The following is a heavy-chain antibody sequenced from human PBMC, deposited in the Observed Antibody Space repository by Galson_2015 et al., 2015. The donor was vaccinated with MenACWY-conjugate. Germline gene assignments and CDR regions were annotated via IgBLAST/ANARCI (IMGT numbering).Heavy chain of an antibody. CDR2: ISGSGGST. Sequence: SLRLSCAASGFTFSSYAMSWARQAPGKGLEWVSAISGSGGSTYYADSAKGRFTISRDNSKNTLYLQMNSLRAEDTAVYYCAKDPGERLGFDYWGQGTLVTVSS. D-gene: IGHD1-1*01. V-gene: IGHV3-23*01. CDR3: AKDPGERLGFDY. CDR1: GFTFSSYA. J-gene: IGHJ4*02.